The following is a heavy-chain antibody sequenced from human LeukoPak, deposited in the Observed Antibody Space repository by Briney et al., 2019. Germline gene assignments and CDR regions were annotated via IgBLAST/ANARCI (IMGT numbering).Heavy chain of an antibody. CDR2: ISSSGSTI. V-gene: IGHV3-48*03. D-gene: IGHD3-10*01. CDR3: ARAGYGELFSY. Sequence: GGSLRLSCAAFGFTFSSYEMNWVRQAPGKGLEWVSYISSSGSTIYYADSVKGRFTISRDNAKNSLYLQMNSLRAEDTAVYYCARAGYGELFSYWGQGTLVTVSS. J-gene: IGHJ4*02. CDR1: GFTFSSYE.